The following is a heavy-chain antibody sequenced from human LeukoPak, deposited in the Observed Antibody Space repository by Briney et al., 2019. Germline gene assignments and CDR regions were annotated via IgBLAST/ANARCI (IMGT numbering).Heavy chain of an antibody. J-gene: IGHJ1*01. CDR1: GGSISTYY. CDR3: ARDLITGGNSLGNFQH. V-gene: IGHV4-59*01. Sequence: KPSETLSLTCTVSGGSISTYYWSWIRQPPGKGLEWIGYVYYSGSTNYSPSLKSRVTISVDTSKNQFSLKLSPVTAADTAVYYCARDLITGGNSLGNFQHWGQGTLVTVSS. CDR2: VYYSGST. D-gene: IGHD4-23*01.